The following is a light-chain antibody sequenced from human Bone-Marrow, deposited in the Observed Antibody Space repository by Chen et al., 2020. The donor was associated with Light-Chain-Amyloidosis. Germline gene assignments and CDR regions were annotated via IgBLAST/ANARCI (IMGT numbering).Light chain of an antibody. CDR3: QQEGSSPKRYT. CDR1: QSVSSSD. V-gene: IGKV3-20*01. CDR2: GAA. Sequence: EIVLTQSPGTLSLSPGERATLSCRASQSVSSSDLAWYQQKLVQAPRLLIYGAASRATGIPDRFSCRESVTDFTLTISRLKPEDFGVYYCQQEGSSPKRYTFGQGTKLEIK. J-gene: IGKJ2*01.